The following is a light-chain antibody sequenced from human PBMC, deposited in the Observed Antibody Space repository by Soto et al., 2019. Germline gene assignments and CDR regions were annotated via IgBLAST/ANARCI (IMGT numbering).Light chain of an antibody. CDR2: GNS. J-gene: IGLJ1*01. CDR3: QSYDSSLSGRV. CDR1: SSNIGAGYD. V-gene: IGLV1-40*01. Sequence: QAVVTQPPSVSGAPGQRVTISCTGSSSNIGAGYDVHWYQQLPGTAPKLLISGNSNRPSGVPDRFSGSKSGTSASLAITGPPAEDAADYYCQSYDSSLSGRVFGSGTKLTVL.